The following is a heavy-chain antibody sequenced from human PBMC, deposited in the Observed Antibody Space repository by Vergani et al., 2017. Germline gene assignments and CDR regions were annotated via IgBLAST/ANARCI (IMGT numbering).Heavy chain of an antibody. CDR3: TTRAGVPAAIGYAFDI. J-gene: IGHJ3*02. CDR2: IKSKTDGGTT. V-gene: IGHV3-15*01. CDR1: GFTFSNAW. Sequence: EVQLVESGGGLVKPGGSLRLSCAASGFTFSNAWMSWVRQAPWKGLEWVGRIKSKTDGGTTDYAAPVKGRFTISRDDSKNTLYLQMNSLKTEDTAVYYCTTRAGVPAAIGYAFDIWGQGTMVTVSS. D-gene: IGHD2-2*02.